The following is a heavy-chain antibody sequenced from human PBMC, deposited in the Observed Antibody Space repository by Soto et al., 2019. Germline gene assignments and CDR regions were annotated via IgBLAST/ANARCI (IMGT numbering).Heavy chain of an antibody. CDR3: AKAFCGGSGSFRGWLET. Sequence: GGSLRLSCAASGFMFSSYAMTWVRQAPGKGLEWVSVISGSGDNTYYADSAKGRFTISRDGPTDTLYLQVNSLSADDTAVYYCAKAFCGGSGSFRGWLETWGQGTQVTVSS. CDR1: GFMFSSYA. D-gene: IGHD3-10*01. V-gene: IGHV3-23*01. J-gene: IGHJ5*02. CDR2: ISGSGDNT.